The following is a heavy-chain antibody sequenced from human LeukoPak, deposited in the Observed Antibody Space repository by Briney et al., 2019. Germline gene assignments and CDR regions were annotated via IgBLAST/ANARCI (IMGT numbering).Heavy chain of an antibody. CDR1: GYTFTSYG. D-gene: IGHD6-25*01. J-gene: IGHJ5*02. CDR3: ARVSLGYQRNWFEP. V-gene: IGHV1-18*01. Sequence: ASVKVSCKASGYTFTSYGISWVRHAPGQGLEWMGWISAYNGNTNYAQKLQGRVTMTTDTSTSTAYMQLRSLRSDDTAVYYCARVSLGYQRNWFEPWGQGTLVTVSS. CDR2: ISAYNGNT.